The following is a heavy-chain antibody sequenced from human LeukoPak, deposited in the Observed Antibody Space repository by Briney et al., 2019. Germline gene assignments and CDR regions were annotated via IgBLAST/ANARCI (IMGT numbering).Heavy chain of an antibody. V-gene: IGHV4-34*01. CDR2: INHSGSA. J-gene: IGHJ5*02. Sequence: SETLSLTCAVYGGSFSGYYWSWIRQPPGKGLEWIGEINHSGSANYSPSLKSRVTISVDTSKNQFSLKLSSVTAADTAVYYCARGQATVTTYNWFDPWGQGTLVTVSS. D-gene: IGHD4-11*01. CDR3: ARGQATVTTYNWFDP. CDR1: GGSFSGYY.